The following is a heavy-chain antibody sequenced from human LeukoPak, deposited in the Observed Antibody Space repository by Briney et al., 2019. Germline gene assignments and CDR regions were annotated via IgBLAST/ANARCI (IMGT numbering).Heavy chain of an antibody. V-gene: IGHV4-4*07. D-gene: IGHD1-26*01. CDR1: GGSIISYY. J-gene: IGHJ4*02. Sequence: PSETLSLTRTVSGGSIISYYWSWIRLPAGKGLEWIGRIYTSGSTKYNPSLKSRVTMSVDTSKNQFSLKLSSVSAADTAMYYCARASYGYYFDQWGQGTLVSVSS. CDR3: ARASYGYYFDQ. CDR2: IYTSGST.